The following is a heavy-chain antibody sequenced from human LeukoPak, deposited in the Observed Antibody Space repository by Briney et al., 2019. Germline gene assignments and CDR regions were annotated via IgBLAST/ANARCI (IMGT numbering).Heavy chain of an antibody. V-gene: IGHV3-21*01. D-gene: IGHD3-3*01. CDR1: GFTFSSYS. J-gene: IGHJ4*02. Sequence: GGSLRLSCAASGFTFSSYSMNWVRQAPGKGLEWVSSISSSSYIYYADSVKGRFTISRDNAKNSLYLQMNSLRAEDTAVYYCTFSYYDFWSGYYTGLGDYWGQGTLVTVSS. CDR3: TFSYYDFWSGYYTGLGDY. CDR2: ISSSSYI.